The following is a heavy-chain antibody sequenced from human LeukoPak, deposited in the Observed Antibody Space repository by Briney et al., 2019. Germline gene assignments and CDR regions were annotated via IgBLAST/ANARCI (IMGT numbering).Heavy chain of an antibody. CDR3: AKRITGTSKGFDY. V-gene: IGHV3-23*01. CDR2: ISAGGGNT. CDR1: GFTFSSYA. Sequence: GGTLRLSCAASGFTFSSYAMYWVRQAPGKGLEWVSSISAGGGNTYYTDSVKGRFTISRDNSKNTLYLQMNSLGAEDTAIYYCAKRITGTSKGFDYWGQGTLVTVSS. J-gene: IGHJ4*02. D-gene: IGHD1-20*01.